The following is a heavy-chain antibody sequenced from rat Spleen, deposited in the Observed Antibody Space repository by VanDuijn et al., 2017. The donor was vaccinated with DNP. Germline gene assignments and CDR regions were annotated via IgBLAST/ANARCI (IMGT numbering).Heavy chain of an antibody. CDR1: GFTFSDYY. Sequence: EVQLVESGGGLVQPGRSLKLSCAASGFTFSDYYMAWVRQAPTKGLEWVASISYDGGTTYYRDSVKGRFTISSDNAKSTLYLQMDSLRSEDTATYYCATQGNNFDYWGQGVMVTVSS. CDR3: ATQGNNFDY. V-gene: IGHV5-20*01. J-gene: IGHJ2*01. CDR2: ISYDGGTT.